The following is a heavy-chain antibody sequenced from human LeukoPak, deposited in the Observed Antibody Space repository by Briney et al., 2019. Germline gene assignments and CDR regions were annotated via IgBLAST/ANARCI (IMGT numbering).Heavy chain of an antibody. J-gene: IGHJ5*02. CDR3: ARGRSAAGGDYGWFDP. CDR1: GYTFTGYY. Sequence: GASVNVSCKASGYTFTGYYMHWVRQAPGQGLEWMGWINPNSGGTNYAQKVQGRVTMTRDTSISTAYMELSRLRSDDTAVYYCARGRSAAGGDYGWFDPWGEGTLVTVSS. D-gene: IGHD4-17*01. CDR2: INPNSGGT. V-gene: IGHV1-2*02.